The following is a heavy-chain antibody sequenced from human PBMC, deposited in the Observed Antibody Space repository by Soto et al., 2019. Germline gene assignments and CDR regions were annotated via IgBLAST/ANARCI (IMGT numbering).Heavy chain of an antibody. Sequence: GESLKISCKGSGYSFTSYWISWVLQMPGKGLDWMGGIDHSDSYKKHSPSFQGQVTISVDKSISTDNLKWSSLKASDTAMYYCASHVFYGEHAFDIWGQGTMVTVSS. D-gene: IGHD4-17*01. CDR3: ASHVFYGEHAFDI. CDR1: GYSFTSYW. CDR2: IDHSDSYK. V-gene: IGHV5-10-1*01. J-gene: IGHJ3*02.